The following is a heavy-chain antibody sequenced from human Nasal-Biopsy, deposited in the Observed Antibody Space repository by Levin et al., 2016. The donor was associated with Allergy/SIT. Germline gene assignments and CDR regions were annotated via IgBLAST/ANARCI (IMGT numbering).Heavy chain of an antibody. J-gene: IGHJ6*02. Sequence: ASVKVSCKASGYTFTSYDINWVRQATGQGLEWMGWMNPNSGNTGYAQKFQGRVTMTRNTSISTAYMELSSLRSEDTAVYYCAGSSSWYPWGYYYYGMDVWGQGTTVTVSS. CDR1: GYTFTSYD. CDR2: MNPNSGNT. V-gene: IGHV1-8*01. CDR3: AGSSSWYPWGYYYYGMDV. D-gene: IGHD6-13*01.